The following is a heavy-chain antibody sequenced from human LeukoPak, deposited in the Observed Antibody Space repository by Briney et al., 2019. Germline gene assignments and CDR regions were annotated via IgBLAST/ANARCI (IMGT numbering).Heavy chain of an antibody. J-gene: IGHJ6*02. D-gene: IGHD3-3*01. Sequence: GGSLRLSCAASGSTVSSNYMSWVRQAPGKGLEWVSVIYSGGSTYYADSVKGRFTISRDNSKNTLYLQMNSLRAEDTAVYYCAKIGDFWSGSQPYYYYYYGMDVWGQGTTVTVSS. CDR3: AKIGDFWSGSQPYYYYYYGMDV. CDR1: GSTVSSNY. V-gene: IGHV3-53*01. CDR2: IYSGGST.